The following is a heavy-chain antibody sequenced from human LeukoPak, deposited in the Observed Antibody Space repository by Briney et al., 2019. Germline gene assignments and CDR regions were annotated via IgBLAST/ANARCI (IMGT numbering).Heavy chain of an antibody. CDR1: GDSISSGDYY. D-gene: IGHD2-2*01. CDR3: ARVYQLLGRPDC. Sequence: SETLSLTCTVSGDSISSGDYYWSWIRQPPGKGLEWIGYIYYSGSTYYNPSLKSRVTISVDTSKNQFSLKLSSVTAADTAVYYCARVYQLLGRPDCWGQGTLVTVSS. CDR2: IYYSGST. V-gene: IGHV4-30-4*01. J-gene: IGHJ4*02.